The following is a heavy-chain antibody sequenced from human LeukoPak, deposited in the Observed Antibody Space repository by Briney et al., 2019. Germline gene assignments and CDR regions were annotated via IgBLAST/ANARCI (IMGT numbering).Heavy chain of an antibody. CDR2: ISGGGGST. CDR3: ARDPNPLSTSWAWGYYFDY. J-gene: IGHJ4*02. V-gene: IGHV3-23*01. D-gene: IGHD6-6*01. Sequence: GGSLRLSCAASGFTFSSYAMSWVRQAPGKGLERVSSISGGGGSTYYADSVKGRFTISRDNSKNTLYLQMNSLRAEDTAVYYCARDPNPLSTSWAWGYYFDYWGQGTLVTVSS. CDR1: GFTFSSYA.